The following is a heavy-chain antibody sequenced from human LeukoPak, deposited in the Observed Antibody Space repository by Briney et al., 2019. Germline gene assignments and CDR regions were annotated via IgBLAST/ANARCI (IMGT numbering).Heavy chain of an antibody. CDR1: GFTFSSYA. D-gene: IGHD3-22*01. Sequence: GGSLRLSCAASGFTFSSYAMSWVRQAPGKGLEWVSAISGSGGSTYYADSVKGRFTISRDNSKNTLYLQMNSLRAEDTAVYYCAGRYDSSGYPLHWGQGTLVTVSS. V-gene: IGHV3-23*01. J-gene: IGHJ4*02. CDR2: ISGSGGST. CDR3: AGRYDSSGYPLH.